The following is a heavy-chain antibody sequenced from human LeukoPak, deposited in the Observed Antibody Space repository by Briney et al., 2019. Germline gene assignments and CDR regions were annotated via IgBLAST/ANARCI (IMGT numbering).Heavy chain of an antibody. J-gene: IGHJ5*02. CDR3: ASGPLIVVPAAIGWFDP. CDR1: GFTFSDYY. D-gene: IGHD2-2*01. CDR2: ISSSGSTI. Sequence: GGSPRLSCAASGFTFSDYYMSWIRQAPGKGLEWVSYISSSGSTIYYADSVKGRFTISRDNAKNSLYLEMNSLRAEDTAVYYCASGPLIVVPAAIGWFDPWGQGTLVTVSS. V-gene: IGHV3-11*01.